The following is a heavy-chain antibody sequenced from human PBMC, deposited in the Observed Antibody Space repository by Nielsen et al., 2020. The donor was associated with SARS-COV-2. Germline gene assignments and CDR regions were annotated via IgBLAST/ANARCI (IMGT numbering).Heavy chain of an antibody. CDR3: ARGIVATIYPDAFDI. J-gene: IGHJ3*02. CDR1: GFTFRSYE. Sequence: GESLKISCAASGFTFRSYEMNWVRQAPGKGLEWVANIKQDGSEKYYVDSVKGRFTISRDNSKNTLYLQMGSLRAEDMAVYYCARGIVATIYPDAFDIWGQGTMVTVSS. V-gene: IGHV3-7*01. D-gene: IGHD5-12*01. CDR2: IKQDGSEK.